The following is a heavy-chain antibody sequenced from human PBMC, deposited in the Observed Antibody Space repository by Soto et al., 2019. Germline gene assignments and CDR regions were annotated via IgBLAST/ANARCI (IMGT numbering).Heavy chain of an antibody. V-gene: IGHV4-4*07. Sequence: SETVSLTCTVSGGSISGYYWSWIRQPAGKGLEWIGRVYSSGSTHYGPSLKSRVTMSVDTSKKQLSLKLRSVTAADTAVYYCAREGGYFDSSGSGVYHYYGVDVWGRGTTVTVSS. CDR3: AREGGYFDSSGSGVYHYYGVDV. CDR1: GGSISGYY. J-gene: IGHJ6*02. D-gene: IGHD3-22*01. CDR2: VYSSGST.